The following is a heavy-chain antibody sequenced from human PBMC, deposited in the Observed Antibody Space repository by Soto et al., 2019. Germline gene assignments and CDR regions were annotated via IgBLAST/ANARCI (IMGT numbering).Heavy chain of an antibody. Sequence: ASVKVSCKASGYTFTSYGISWVRQAPGQGLEWMGWISAYNGNTNYAQKLQGRVTMTADTSTSTAYMELRSLRSDDTAVYYCARERKNYYDSSGYYHDWYFDLWGRGTLVTVSS. J-gene: IGHJ2*01. CDR1: GYTFTSYG. D-gene: IGHD3-22*01. V-gene: IGHV1-18*04. CDR3: ARERKNYYDSSGYYHDWYFDL. CDR2: ISAYNGNT.